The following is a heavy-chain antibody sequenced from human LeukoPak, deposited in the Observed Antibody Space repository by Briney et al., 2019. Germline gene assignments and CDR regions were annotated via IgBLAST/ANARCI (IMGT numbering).Heavy chain of an antibody. V-gene: IGHV3-23*01. Sequence: PGGSLRLPCAASGFPFSSYAMSWVREFPGRGREWVSEISLRGDRTYSAASVKGRFTVSRDNSRTTLYLQMNSLRADDTALYYCAKHLHQGSYHDYSYGMDVWGQGTTVTVYS. CDR1: GFPFSSYA. CDR3: AKHLHQGSYHDYSYGMDV. CDR2: ISLRGDRT. J-gene: IGHJ6*02. D-gene: IGHD1-14*01.